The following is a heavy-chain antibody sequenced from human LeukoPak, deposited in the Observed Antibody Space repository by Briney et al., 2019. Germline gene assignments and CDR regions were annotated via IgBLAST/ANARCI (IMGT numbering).Heavy chain of an antibody. V-gene: IGHV1-69*04. J-gene: IGHJ4*02. Sequence: SVKVSCKASGGTFSSYAISWVRQAPGQGLEWMGRIIPILGIANYAQKFRGRVTITADKSTSTAYMELSSLRSEDTAVYYCARDSPRDYYDSSGYFYFIDYWGQGTLVTVSS. D-gene: IGHD3-22*01. CDR3: ARDSPRDYYDSSGYFYFIDY. CDR2: IIPILGIA. CDR1: GGTFSSYA.